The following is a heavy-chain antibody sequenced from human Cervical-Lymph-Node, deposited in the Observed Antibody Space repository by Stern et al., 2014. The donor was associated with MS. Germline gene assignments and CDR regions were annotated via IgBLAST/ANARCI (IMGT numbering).Heavy chain of an antibody. J-gene: IGHJ6*02. CDR2: IWDDGSNK. D-gene: IGHD3-22*01. V-gene: IGHV3-33*01. Sequence: VHLVESGGGVVQPGRSLRLSCAASGFTFSSYGMHWVRQAPGKGLEWVAVIWDDGSNKYYADSVKGRFTISRDNSKNTLYLQMNSLRAEDTAVYYCARDRYYDSSGYYPIYYYYYGMDVWGQGTTVTVSS. CDR3: ARDRYYDSSGYYPIYYYYYGMDV. CDR1: GFTFSSYG.